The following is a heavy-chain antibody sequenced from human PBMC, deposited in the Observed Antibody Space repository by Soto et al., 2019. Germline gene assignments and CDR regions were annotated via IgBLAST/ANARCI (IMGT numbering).Heavy chain of an antibody. V-gene: IGHV3-15*07. CDR1: GFSFSNTW. D-gene: IGHD2-2*01. Sequence: EVQLVESGGGLVKPGESLRLSCATSGFSFSNTWMNWVRQAPGKGLEWVGRIKSKTEGGTIDYAAPVKGRSTMSRDDSQNTLYLQVSSLKTEDAAVYYCTTESTTCPFDYWGRGTLFTVSS. CDR2: IKSKTEGGTI. CDR3: TTESTTCPFDY. J-gene: IGHJ4*02.